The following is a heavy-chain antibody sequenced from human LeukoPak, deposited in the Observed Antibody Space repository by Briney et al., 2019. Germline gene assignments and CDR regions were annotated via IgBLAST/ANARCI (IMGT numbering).Heavy chain of an antibody. CDR3: ATDRLLLWFDGAFDI. V-gene: IGHV1-24*01. D-gene: IGHD3-10*01. CDR2: FDPEDGET. CDR1: GYTLTELS. J-gene: IGHJ3*02. Sequence: GASVKVSCEVSGYTLTELSMHWVRQAPGKGLEWMGGFDPEDGETIYAQKFQGRVTMTEDTSTDTAYMELSSLRSEDTAVYYCATDRLLLWFDGAFDIWGQGTMVTVSS.